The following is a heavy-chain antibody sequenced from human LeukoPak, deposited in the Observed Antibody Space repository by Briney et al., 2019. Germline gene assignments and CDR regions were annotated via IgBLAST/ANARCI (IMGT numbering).Heavy chain of an antibody. CDR2: VIPIFGTA. J-gene: IGHJ6*03. Sequence: GASVRVSCKASGGTFSSYAISWVRQAPGQGLEWMGGVIPIFGTANYAQKFQGRVTITADKSTSTAYMELSSLRSEDTAVYYCATLPPNSSRRVYYYMDVWGKGTTVTVSS. CDR1: GGTFSSYA. CDR3: ATLPPNSSRRVYYYMDV. V-gene: IGHV1-69*06. D-gene: IGHD6-13*01.